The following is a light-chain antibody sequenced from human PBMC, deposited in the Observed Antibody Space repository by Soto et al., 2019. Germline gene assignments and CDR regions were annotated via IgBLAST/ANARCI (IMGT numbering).Light chain of an antibody. Sequence: DIQMTQSPFTLSASVGDRVTITCRASQSIGDCLAWYQQKPGKAPKLLIYKASRLESGVPSRFSGSGSGTEFSLSISSLQPDDFATYYCQQCNSYWTFGQGTKVEVK. CDR3: QQCNSYWT. V-gene: IGKV1-5*03. CDR1: QSIGDC. J-gene: IGKJ1*01. CDR2: KAS.